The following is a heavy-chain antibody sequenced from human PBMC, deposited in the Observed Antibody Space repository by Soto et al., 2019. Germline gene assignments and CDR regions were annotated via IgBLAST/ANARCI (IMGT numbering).Heavy chain of an antibody. CDR2: IYYSGST. V-gene: IGHV4-30-4*01. CDR3: ASQRPTVTTFDY. CDR1: GGSISSGDYY. J-gene: IGHJ4*02. Sequence: SETPSLTCTVSGGSISSGDYYWRWIRQPPGKGLEWIGYIYYSGSTYYNPSLKSRVTISVDTSKNQFSLKLSSVTAADTAVYYCASQRPTVTTFDYWGQGTLVTVSS. D-gene: IGHD4-17*01.